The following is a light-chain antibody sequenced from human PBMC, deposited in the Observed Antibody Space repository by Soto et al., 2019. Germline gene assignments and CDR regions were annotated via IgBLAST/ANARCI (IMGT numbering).Light chain of an antibody. V-gene: IGKV3-20*01. J-gene: IGKJ1*01. CDR3: QQYGSSPWT. CDR1: QSVVSQ. Sequence: IVVTQSPATLSLSSGESATIXCRASQSVVSQFDRYQQKAGHAPRLVIYGASSRATGSPHRFSGSGSGTDFTRTISRLEPEDFAVYYCQQYGSSPWTFGQGTKVDIK. CDR2: GAS.